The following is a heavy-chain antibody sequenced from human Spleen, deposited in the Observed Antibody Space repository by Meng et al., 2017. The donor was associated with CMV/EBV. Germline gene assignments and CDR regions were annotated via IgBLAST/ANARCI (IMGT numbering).Heavy chain of an antibody. J-gene: IGHJ4*02. CDR1: GGSISSYY. CDR3: ARDRFGGTNFDY. CDR2: IYYSGST. V-gene: IGHV4-59*01. Sequence: SETLSLTCTVSGGSISSYYWSWIRQPPGKGLEWIGYIYYSGSTNYNPSLKSRVTMSVDTSKNQFFLTLSSVTAADTAVYYCARDRFGGTNFDYWGQGTLVTVSS. D-gene: IGHD1-26*01.